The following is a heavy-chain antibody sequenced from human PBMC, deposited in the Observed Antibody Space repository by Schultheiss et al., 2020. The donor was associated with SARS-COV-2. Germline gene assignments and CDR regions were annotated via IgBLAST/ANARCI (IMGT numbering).Heavy chain of an antibody. D-gene: IGHD2-2*01. CDR3: ARVGYCSSTSCSNAFDI. Sequence: GSLRLSCAVSGYSISSSNWWSWVRQPPGKGLEWIGEIYHSGSTNYNPSLKSRVTISVDKSKNQFSLKLSSVTAADTAVYYCARVGYCSSTSCSNAFDIWGQGTMVTVSS. J-gene: IGHJ3*02. V-gene: IGHV4-4*02. CDR2: IYHSGST. CDR1: GYSISSSNW.